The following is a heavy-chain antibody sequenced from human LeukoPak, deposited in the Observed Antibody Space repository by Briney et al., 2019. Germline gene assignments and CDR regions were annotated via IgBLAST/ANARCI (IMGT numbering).Heavy chain of an antibody. CDR1: GGSIRSYY. J-gene: IGHJ4*02. CDR2: IYNDGST. V-gene: IGHV4-4*07. CDR3: ARGGSGSYRFFDY. Sequence: PSETLSLTCTVSGGSIRSYYWSWIRQPAGKGPEWIGRIYNDGSTNYNPSLKSRVTMSADTSKKQFSLKLSSVAAADTAVYYCARGGSGSYRFFDYWGQGALVTVSS. D-gene: IGHD1-26*01.